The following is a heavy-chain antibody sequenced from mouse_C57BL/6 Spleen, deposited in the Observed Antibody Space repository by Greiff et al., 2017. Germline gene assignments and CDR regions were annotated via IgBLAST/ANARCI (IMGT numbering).Heavy chain of an antibody. CDR3: AIHGNSLYYAMDY. Sequence: QVQLQQPGAELVKPGASVKVSCKASGYTFTSYWMHWVKQRPGQGLEWIGRIHPSDSDTNYNQKFKGKATLTVDKSSSTAYMQLSSVTSEDTAVYYCAIHGNSLYYAMDYWGQGTSVTVSS. V-gene: IGHV1-74*01. D-gene: IGHD1-1*01. CDR1: GYTFTSYW. J-gene: IGHJ4*01. CDR2: IHPSDSDT.